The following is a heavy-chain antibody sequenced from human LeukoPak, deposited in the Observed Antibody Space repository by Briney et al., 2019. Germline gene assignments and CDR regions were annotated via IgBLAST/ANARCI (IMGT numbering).Heavy chain of an antibody. CDR2: INHSGST. V-gene: IGHV4-34*01. D-gene: IGHD5-18*01. CDR3: ARGKYIYGYWYLDL. J-gene: IGHJ2*01. Sequence: SETLSLTCAVYGGSFSGYYWSWIRQPPGKGLEWIGEINHSGSTNYNPSLKSRVTISEDTSKNQFSLTLSSVTAADTAVYYCARGKYIYGYWYLDLWGRGTLVTVSS. CDR1: GGSFSGYY.